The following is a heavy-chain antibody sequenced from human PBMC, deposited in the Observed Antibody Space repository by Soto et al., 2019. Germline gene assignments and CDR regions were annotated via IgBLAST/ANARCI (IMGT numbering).Heavy chain of an antibody. Sequence: HPGGSLRLSCAASGFTFSSYGMHWVRQAPGKGLEWVAVISYDGSNKYYADSVKGRFTISRDNSKNTLYPQMNSLRAEDTAVYYCAKGVRPHLYYYGMDVWGQGTTVTVSS. CDR1: GFTFSSYG. J-gene: IGHJ6*02. CDR2: ISYDGSNK. CDR3: AKGVRPHLYYYGMDV. V-gene: IGHV3-30*18. D-gene: IGHD3-10*01.